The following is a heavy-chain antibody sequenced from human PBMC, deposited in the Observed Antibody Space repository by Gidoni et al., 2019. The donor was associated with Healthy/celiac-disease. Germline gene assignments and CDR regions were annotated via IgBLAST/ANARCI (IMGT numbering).Heavy chain of an antibody. V-gene: IGHV3-48*01. CDR1: GFTFRSYS. CDR2: ISSSSSTI. J-gene: IGHJ1*01. CDR3: ARGGAAAGPIAEYFQH. Sequence: EVQLVESGGGLVQPGGSLRLSCAASGFTFRSYSMNWVRQAPGKGLEWVSYISSSSSTIYYADSVKGRFTISRDNAKNSLYLQMNSLRAEDTAVYYCARGGAAAGPIAEYFQHWGQGTLVTVSS. D-gene: IGHD6-13*01.